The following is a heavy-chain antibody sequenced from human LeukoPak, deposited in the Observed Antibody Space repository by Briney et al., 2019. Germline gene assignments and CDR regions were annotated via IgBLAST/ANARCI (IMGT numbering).Heavy chain of an antibody. D-gene: IGHD3-3*01. CDR2: IYYSGST. J-gene: IGHJ4*02. V-gene: IGHV4-30-4*01. Sequence: SQTLSLTCTVSGGSINSGDYYWSWIRQPPGKGLEWIGYIYYSGSTYYNPSLKSRVTISVDTSKNQFSLKLSSVTAADTAMYYCASRGVIYYFDYWGQGTLVTVSS. CDR3: ASRGVIYYFDY. CDR1: GGSINSGDYY.